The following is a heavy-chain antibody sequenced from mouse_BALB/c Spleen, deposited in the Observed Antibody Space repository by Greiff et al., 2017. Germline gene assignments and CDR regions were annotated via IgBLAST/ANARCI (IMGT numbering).Heavy chain of an antibody. J-gene: IGHJ3*01. D-gene: IGHD4-1*01. V-gene: IGHV3-2*02. CDR1: GYSITSDYA. CDR3: ARWGVGPWFAY. Sequence: EVQLQQSGPGLVKPSQSLSLTCTVTGYSITSDYAWNWIRQFPGNKLEWMGYISYSGSTSYNPSLKSRISITRDTSKNQFFLQLNSVTTEDTATYYCARWGVGPWFAYWGQGTLVTVSA. CDR2: ISYSGST.